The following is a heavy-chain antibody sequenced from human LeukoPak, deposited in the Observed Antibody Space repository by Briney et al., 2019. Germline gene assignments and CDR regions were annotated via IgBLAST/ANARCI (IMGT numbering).Heavy chain of an antibody. Sequence: GGSLRLTCAASGVTFRSYSMNWVGQAPGKGLEWVSSISSSSSYIYYADSVKGRFTISRDNAKNSLYLQMNSLRAEDTAVYYCASAVVTANYWGQGTLVTVSS. CDR3: ASAVVTANY. CDR1: GVTFRSYS. J-gene: IGHJ4*02. D-gene: IGHD2-21*02. CDR2: ISSSSSYI. V-gene: IGHV3-21*01.